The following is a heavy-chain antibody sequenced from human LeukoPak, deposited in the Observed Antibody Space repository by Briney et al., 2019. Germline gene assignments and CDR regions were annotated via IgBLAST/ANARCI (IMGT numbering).Heavy chain of an antibody. J-gene: IGHJ4*02. CDR3: ARGPIVSLGELSPPDY. CDR1: GYTLTELS. CDR2: FDPEDGET. Sequence: ASVKVSCKVSGYTLTELSMHWVRQAPGKGLEWMGGFDPEDGETIYAQKFQGRVTITADESTSTAYMELSSLRSEDTAVYYCARGPIVSLGELSPPDYWGQGTLVTVSS. V-gene: IGHV1-24*01. D-gene: IGHD3-16*02.